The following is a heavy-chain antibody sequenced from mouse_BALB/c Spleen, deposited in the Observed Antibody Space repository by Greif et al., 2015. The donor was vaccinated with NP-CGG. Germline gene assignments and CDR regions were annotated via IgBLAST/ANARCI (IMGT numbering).Heavy chain of an antibody. CDR1: GFTFSSYG. V-gene: IGHV5-9-2*01. CDR3: ARPFTTTVVDWYFDV. CDR2: ISGGGSYT. D-gene: IGHD1-1*01. J-gene: IGHJ1*01. Sequence: EVMLVESGGGLVKPGGSLKLSCAASGFTFSSYGMSWVRQTPEKRLEWVATISGGGSYTYYPDSVKGRFTISRDNAKNNLYLQMSSLRSEDTALYYCARPFTTTVVDWYFDVWGAGTTVTVSS.